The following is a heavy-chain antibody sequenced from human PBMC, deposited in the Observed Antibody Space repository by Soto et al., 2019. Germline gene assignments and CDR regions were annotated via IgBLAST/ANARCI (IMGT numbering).Heavy chain of an antibody. CDR1: GYSFSNHC. D-gene: IGHD3-16*01. V-gene: IGHV5-51*01. J-gene: IGHJ6*02. CDR3: ARHLRGGLYYYYYGMDV. CDR2: IYPGDSDT. Sequence: GESLKISCKVSGYSFSNHCIGXVRQMPGKGLEWMGIIYPGDSDTRYSPSFQGQVTISADESISTAYLQWNSLKASDTAMYYYARHLRGGLYYYYYGMDVWGQGTTVTVSS.